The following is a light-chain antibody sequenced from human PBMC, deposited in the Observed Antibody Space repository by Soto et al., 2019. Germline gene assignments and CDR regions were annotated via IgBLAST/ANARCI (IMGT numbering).Light chain of an antibody. CDR2: DAS. CDR3: QQYGNSRGT. V-gene: IGKV3-20*01. CDR1: HSVTTH. Sequence: EIVLTQSPDTLSLSPGERATLSCWASHSVTTHLAWFQQRPGQTPRLLIYDASTRAPGIPARFSGSGSGTDFTLTISRLEPEDFAVYYCQQYGNSRGTFGQGTKVDIK. J-gene: IGKJ1*01.